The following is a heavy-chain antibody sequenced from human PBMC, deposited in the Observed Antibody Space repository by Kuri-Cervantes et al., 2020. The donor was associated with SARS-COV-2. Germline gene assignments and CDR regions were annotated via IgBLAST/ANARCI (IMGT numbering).Heavy chain of an antibody. V-gene: IGHV4-38-2*02. J-gene: IGHJ5*02. CDR2: IYHSGST. CDR3: ARDQIGYCSGGSCYSRWFDP. Sequence: SETLSLTCTVSGYSISSGYYWGWIRQPPGKGLEWIGSIYHSGSTYYNPSLKSRVTISVDTSKNQFSLKLSSVTAADTAVYYCARDQIGYCSGGSCYSRWFDPWGQGTLVTVSS. CDR1: GYSISSGYY. D-gene: IGHD2-15*01.